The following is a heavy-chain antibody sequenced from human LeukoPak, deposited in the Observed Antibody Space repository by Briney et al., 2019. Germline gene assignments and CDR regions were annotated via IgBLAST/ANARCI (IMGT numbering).Heavy chain of an antibody. CDR2: ISYDGSNK. V-gene: IGHV3-30-3*01. CDR3: VGEDVTLVRGVIDY. D-gene: IGHD3-10*01. CDR1: GFTFSSYA. Sequence: PSGGSLRLSCAASGFTFSSYAMHWVRQAPGKGLEWVAVISYDGSNKYYADSVKGRFTISRDNSKNTLYLQMNSLRVEDTSVYYCVGEDVTLVRGVIDYWGQGTPVTVPS. J-gene: IGHJ4*02.